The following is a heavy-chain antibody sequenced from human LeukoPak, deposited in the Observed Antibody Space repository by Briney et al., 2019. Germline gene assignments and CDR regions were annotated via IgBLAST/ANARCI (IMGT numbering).Heavy chain of an antibody. CDR1: GGSISSSSYY. CDR2: IYYSGST. CDR3: AANSADYNTLGSSYKV. Sequence: SETLSLTCTVSGGSISSSSYYWGWIRQPPGKGLEWIGNIYYSGSTYYNPSLKSRVTISVDTSKNQFSLKLNSVTAADTAVFYCAANSADYNTLGSSYKVWGQGTLVTVSS. V-gene: IGHV4-39*01. D-gene: IGHD3-10*01. J-gene: IGHJ4*02.